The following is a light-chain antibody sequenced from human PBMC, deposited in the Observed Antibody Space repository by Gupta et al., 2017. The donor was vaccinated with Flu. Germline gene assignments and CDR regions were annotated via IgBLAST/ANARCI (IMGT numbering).Light chain of an antibody. CDR3: RQALQIPRT. CDR2: LGS. CDR1: QSLLLSNGYNS. Sequence: EIVMTQSPLSLTVTPGEPASISCRSSQSLLLSNGYNSLDWYLQKTGQSPQLLIYLGSNRASGVPDRFSGSGSGTDFTLRISIVEAEDVGVYFCRQALQIPRTFGQGTKVEIK. V-gene: IGKV2-28*01. J-gene: IGKJ1*01.